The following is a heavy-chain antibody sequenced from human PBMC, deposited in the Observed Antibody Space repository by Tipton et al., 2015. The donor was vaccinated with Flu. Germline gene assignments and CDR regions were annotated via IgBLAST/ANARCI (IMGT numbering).Heavy chain of an antibody. CDR2: ISAYNGNT. V-gene: IGHV1-18*01. D-gene: IGHD6-19*01. J-gene: IGHJ6*02. CDR3: ARDAAVAGTVGYYGMDV. Sequence: QVQLVQSGAEVKKPGASVKVSCKASGYTFTSYGISWVRQAPGQGLEWMGWISAYNGNTNYAQKLQGRVTMTTDTSTSTAYMELRSLRSDDTAVYYCARDAAVAGTVGYYGMDVWGQGTTVTVSS. CDR1: GYTFTSYG.